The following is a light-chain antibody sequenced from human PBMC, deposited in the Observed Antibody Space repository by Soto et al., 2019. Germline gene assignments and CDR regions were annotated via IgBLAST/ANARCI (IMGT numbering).Light chain of an antibody. Sequence: DIQMTQSPSTLSASVGDRVTITCRASQSISSWLAWYQQKPGKAPKLLIYKASTLKSGVPSRFSGSGSGTEFTLTISSLQPEDFATYYCQQLNSYPITFGQGTRLENK. V-gene: IGKV1-5*03. CDR3: QQLNSYPIT. J-gene: IGKJ5*01. CDR1: QSISSW. CDR2: KAS.